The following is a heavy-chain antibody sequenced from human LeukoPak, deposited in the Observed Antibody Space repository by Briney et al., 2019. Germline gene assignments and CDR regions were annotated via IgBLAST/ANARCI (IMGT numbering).Heavy chain of an antibody. CDR1: GFTFSSYS. J-gene: IGHJ4*02. CDR3: ARDGGRGAPSYFDY. CDR2: ISSSSSYI. Sequence: PGGSLRLSCAASGFTFSSYSMNWVRQAQGKGLEWVSSISSSSSYIYYADSVKGRFTISRDNAKNSLYLQMNSLRAEDTAVYYCARDGGRGAPSYFDYWGQGTLVTVSS. V-gene: IGHV3-21*01. D-gene: IGHD2-15*01.